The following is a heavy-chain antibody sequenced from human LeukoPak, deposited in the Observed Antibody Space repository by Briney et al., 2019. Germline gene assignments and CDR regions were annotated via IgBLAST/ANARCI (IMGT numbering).Heavy chain of an antibody. CDR1: GFTFSSYS. V-gene: IGHV3-21*01. Sequence: PGGSLRLSCAASGFTFSSYSMNWVRQAPGKGLEWVSSISSSSSYIYYADSVKGRFTISRDNAKNSLYLQMNSLRAEDTAVYYCARSPTFRGWFDPWGQGTLVTVSS. J-gene: IGHJ5*02. D-gene: IGHD2/OR15-2a*01. CDR2: ISSSSSYI. CDR3: ARSPTFRGWFDP.